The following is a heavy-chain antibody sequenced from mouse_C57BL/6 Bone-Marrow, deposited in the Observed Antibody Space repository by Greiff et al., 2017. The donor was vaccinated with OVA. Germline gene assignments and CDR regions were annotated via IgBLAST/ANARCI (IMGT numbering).Heavy chain of an antibody. D-gene: IGHD2-4*01. Sequence: EVNVVESGGGLVQPGGSLSLSCAASGFTFTDYYMSWVRQPPGKALEWLGFIRNKANGYTTEYSASVKGRFTISRDNSQSILYLQMNALRAEDSATYYCARGYDYSSYWYFDVWGTGTTVTVSS. V-gene: IGHV7-3*01. CDR2: IRNKANGYTT. J-gene: IGHJ1*03. CDR1: GFTFTDYY. CDR3: ARGYDYSSYWYFDV.